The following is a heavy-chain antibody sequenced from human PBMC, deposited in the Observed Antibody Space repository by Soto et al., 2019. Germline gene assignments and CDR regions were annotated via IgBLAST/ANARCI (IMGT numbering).Heavy chain of an antibody. CDR3: ASYQRGYCGYGVFDY. J-gene: IGHJ4*02. D-gene: IGHD5-12*01. CDR1: GYTFTGYY. CDR2: INPNSGGT. V-gene: IGHV1-2*04. Sequence: GASVKVSCKASGYTFTGYYMHWVRQAPGQGLEWMGWINPNSGGTNYAQKFQGWVTMTRDTPINTAYMELSRLRSDHTAVYYCASYQRGYCGYGVFDYWGQGTLVTVSS.